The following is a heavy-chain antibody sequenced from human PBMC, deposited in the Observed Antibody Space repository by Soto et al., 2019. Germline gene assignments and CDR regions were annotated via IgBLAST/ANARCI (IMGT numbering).Heavy chain of an antibody. V-gene: IGHV3-21*01. Sequence: PGGSLRLSCAASGFTFSSYSMNWVRQAPGKGLEWVSSISSSSSYIYYADSVKGRFTISRDNAKNSLYLQMNSLRAEDTAVYYCARDRGSGLYYFDYWGQGTLVTVSS. CDR3: ARDRGSGLYYFDY. CDR2: ISSSSSYI. CDR1: GFTFSSYS. D-gene: IGHD6-19*01. J-gene: IGHJ4*02.